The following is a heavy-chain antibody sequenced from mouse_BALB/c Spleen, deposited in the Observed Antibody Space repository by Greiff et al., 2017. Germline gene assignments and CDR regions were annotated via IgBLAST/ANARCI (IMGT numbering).Heavy chain of an antibody. CDR1: GYTFTSYW. D-gene: IGHD1-1*01. CDR2: IYPGDGDT. J-gene: IGHJ2*01. Sequence: VQGVESGAELARPGASVKLSCKASGYTFTSYWMQWVKQRPGQGLEWIGAIYPGDGDTRYTQKFKGKATLTADKSSSTAYMQLSSLASEDSAVYYCARGDYGSSYEAYWGQGTTLTVSS. CDR3: ARGDYGSSYEAY. V-gene: IGHV1-87*01.